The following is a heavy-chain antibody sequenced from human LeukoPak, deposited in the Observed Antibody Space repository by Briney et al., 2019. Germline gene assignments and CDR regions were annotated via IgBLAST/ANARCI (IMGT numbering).Heavy chain of an antibody. D-gene: IGHD7-27*01. CDR1: GFAFSSYA. CDR3: AKGTGDTAYYFDF. J-gene: IGHJ4*02. CDR2: IRVSGST. V-gene: IGHV3-23*01. Sequence: GGSLRLSCTTSGFAFSSYALSWVRQAPGKGLEWVSGIRVSGSTYYPDSVTGRFTISRDNSENTLYLQMSGLRAEDTAIYYCAKGTGDTAYYFDFWGQGVLVTVSS.